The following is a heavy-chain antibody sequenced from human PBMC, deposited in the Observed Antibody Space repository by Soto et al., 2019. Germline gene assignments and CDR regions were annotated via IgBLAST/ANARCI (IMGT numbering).Heavy chain of an antibody. D-gene: IGHD3-3*01. CDR2: ISSSSSYI. Sequence: PGGSLRLSCAASGFTFSSYSMNWVRQAPGKGLEWVSSISSSSSYIYYADSVKGRFTISRDNAKNSLYLQMNSLRAEDTAVYYCARDGGLPLRFLEWAEDSDFDYWGQGTLVTVSS. CDR3: ARDGGLPLRFLEWAEDSDFDY. CDR1: GFTFSSYS. V-gene: IGHV3-21*01. J-gene: IGHJ4*02.